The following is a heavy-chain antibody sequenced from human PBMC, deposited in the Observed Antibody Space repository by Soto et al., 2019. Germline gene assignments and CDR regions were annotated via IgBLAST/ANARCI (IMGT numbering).Heavy chain of an antibody. Sequence: GGSLRLSCAASGFTFSSYGMHWVRQAPGKGLEWVAVISYDGSNKYYADSVKGRFTISRDNSKNTLYLQMNSLRAEDTAVYYCVKAVLKLEPSAHSYYSTDVWGKGPTVTVSS. J-gene: IGHJ6*03. CDR3: VKAVLKLEPSAHSYYSTDV. CDR1: GFTFSSYG. CDR2: ISYDGSNK. D-gene: IGHD1-1*01. V-gene: IGHV3-30*18.